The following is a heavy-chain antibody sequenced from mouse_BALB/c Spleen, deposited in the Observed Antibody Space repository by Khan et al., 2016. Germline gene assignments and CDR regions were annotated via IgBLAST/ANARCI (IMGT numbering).Heavy chain of an antibody. CDR2: IWADGRT. CDR3: SSVYDGCAY. CDR1: GFSLTGYG. V-gene: IGHV2-6-7*01. Sequence: QVQLKESGPGLVAPSQSLSITCTVSGFSLTGYGVNWVRQPPGKGLEWLGKIWADGRTDYNSALKSRVSISKDNSKSQVVLKMNSLQTDVTVNYYCSSVYDGCAYWGQGTLVIVSA. J-gene: IGHJ3*01. D-gene: IGHD2-12*01.